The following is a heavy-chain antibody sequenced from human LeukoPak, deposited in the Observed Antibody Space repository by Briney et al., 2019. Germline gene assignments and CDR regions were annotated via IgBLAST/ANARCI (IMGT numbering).Heavy chain of an antibody. CDR3: AKRQDYDFWSGYSSGAFDI. D-gene: IGHD3-3*01. CDR1: GFTFSTYS. Sequence: GGSLRLSCAASGFTFSTYSMNWVRQAPGKGLEWLSYIRGSSNTIYYADSVKGRFTISRDNAKNSLYLQMNSLRAEDTAVYYCAKRQDYDFWSGYSSGAFDIWGQGTMVTVSS. V-gene: IGHV3-48*04. J-gene: IGHJ3*02. CDR2: IRGSSNTI.